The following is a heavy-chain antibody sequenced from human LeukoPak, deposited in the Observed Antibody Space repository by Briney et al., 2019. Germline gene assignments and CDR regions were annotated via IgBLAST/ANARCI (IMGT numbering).Heavy chain of an antibody. D-gene: IGHD2-8*01. V-gene: IGHV3-20*04. CDR2: INRNGGST. Sequence: GGSLRLSCEASGFTFDDYGMSWVRQPPGKGLEWVSGINRNGGSTDYADSVKGRFTISRDNAKDSHFLQMNSLRVEDTALYYCARGFRNGPFDCWGQGTLVTVSS. CDR1: GFTFDDYG. CDR3: ARGFRNGPFDC. J-gene: IGHJ4*02.